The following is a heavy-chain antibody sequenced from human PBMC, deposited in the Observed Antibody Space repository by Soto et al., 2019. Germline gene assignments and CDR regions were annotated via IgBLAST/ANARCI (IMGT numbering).Heavy chain of an antibody. D-gene: IGHD3-16*01. Sequence: ASVNVSCKASGYTFTTYGISWVRQAPGQGLEWMGWISGYNGHTKYAQKFQGRVTMTADTSTSTVYVDLRSLRSDDTAVYYCAREGEMPYYYYGLDVWG. J-gene: IGHJ6*02. CDR3: AREGEMPYYYYGLDV. CDR1: GYTFTTYG. V-gene: IGHV1-18*01. CDR2: ISGYNGHT.